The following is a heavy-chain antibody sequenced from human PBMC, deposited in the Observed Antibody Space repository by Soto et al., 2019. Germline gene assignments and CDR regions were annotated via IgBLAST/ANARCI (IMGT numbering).Heavy chain of an antibody. CDR2: ISGSGGST. D-gene: IGHD1-26*01. V-gene: IGHV3-23*01. CDR1: GFTFSSYA. J-gene: IGHJ6*02. Sequence: EVQLLESGGGLVQPGGSLRLSCAASGFTFSSYAMSWVRQAPGKGLEWVSAISGSGGSTYYADSVKGRFTISRDYSKNPLYLQINSLRAEDTAVYYCANSRDWDLLAVYYYYGMDVWGQGTTVTVSS. CDR3: ANSRDWDLLAVYYYYGMDV.